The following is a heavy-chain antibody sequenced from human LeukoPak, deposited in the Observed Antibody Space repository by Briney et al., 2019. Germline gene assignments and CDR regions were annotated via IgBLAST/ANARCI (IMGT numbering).Heavy chain of an antibody. Sequence: ASVTVSCTASGYTFTGYYMHWVRQAPGQGLEWLGWINPNSGGTNYAQKFQGRVTMTRDTSISTAYMELSSLRSDDTAIYHCATAIAASATDYWSQGTLVTVSS. J-gene: IGHJ4*02. CDR1: GYTFTGYY. CDR2: INPNSGGT. V-gene: IGHV1-2*02. D-gene: IGHD6-13*01. CDR3: ATAIAASATDY.